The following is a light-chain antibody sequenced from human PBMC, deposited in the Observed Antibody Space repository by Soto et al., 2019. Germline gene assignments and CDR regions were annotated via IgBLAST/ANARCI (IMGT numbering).Light chain of an antibody. CDR1: QSFRGL. Sequence: EVVLTQSPVTLSLSPGERATLSCRASQSFRGLLAWYQQKPGQAPRLLIYGSSSRATGAPDRFSGSGSGAEFTLTISSLQSEDFAVYYCQQYGSSGTFGQGTKVDIK. J-gene: IGKJ1*01. CDR2: GSS. V-gene: IGKV3-20*01. CDR3: QQYGSSGT.